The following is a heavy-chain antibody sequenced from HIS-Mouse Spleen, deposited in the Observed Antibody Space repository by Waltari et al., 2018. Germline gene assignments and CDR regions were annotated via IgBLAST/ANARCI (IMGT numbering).Heavy chain of an antibody. V-gene: IGHV4-39*07. J-gene: IGHJ5*02. CDR2: IYYSGST. CDR1: GGSLSSSSYY. CDR3: ARDYGDNWFDP. D-gene: IGHD4-17*01. Sequence: QLQLQESGPGLVKPSETLSLTCPVPGGSLSSSSYYWGWLRQPPGKGLEWIGSIYYSGSTYYNPSLKSRVTISVDTSKNQFSLKLSSVTAADTAVYYCARDYGDNWFDPWGQGTLVTVSS.